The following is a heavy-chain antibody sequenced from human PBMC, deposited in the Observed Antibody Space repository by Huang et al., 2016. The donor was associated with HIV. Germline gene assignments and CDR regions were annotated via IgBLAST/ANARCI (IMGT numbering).Heavy chain of an antibody. J-gene: IGHJ4*02. CDR2: IRYDGSNK. V-gene: IGHV3-30*02. CDR3: AKETWGGVIDY. D-gene: IGHD3-16*01. Sequence: QVQLVESGGGVVEPGGSLTVSCVASGIILSNYGMHWVRQGPGKGLEWVAFIRYDGSNKYYVDSVKGRFIISRDNSNNTVSLQMKTLRPEDTAVYYCAKETWGGVIDYWGQGALVTVSS. CDR1: GIILSNYG.